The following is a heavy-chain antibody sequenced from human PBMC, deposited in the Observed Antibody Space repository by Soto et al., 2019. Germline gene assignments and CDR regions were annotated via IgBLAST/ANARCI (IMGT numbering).Heavy chain of an antibody. CDR1: GFTFDDYA. CDR3: AKAVGYSCDYYFDY. J-gene: IGHJ4*02. D-gene: IGHD5-18*01. V-gene: IGHV3-9*01. CDR2: ISWNSGSI. Sequence: GGSLRLSCAASGFTFDDYAMHWVRQAPGKGLEWVSGISWNSGSIGYADSVKGRFTISRDNAKNSLYLQMNSLRAEDTALYYCAKAVGYSCDYYFDYWGQGTLVTVSS.